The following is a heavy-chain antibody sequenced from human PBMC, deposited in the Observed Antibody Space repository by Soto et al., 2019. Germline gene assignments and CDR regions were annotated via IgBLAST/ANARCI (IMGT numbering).Heavy chain of an antibody. CDR1: GGSFSGYY. J-gene: IGHJ3*02. Sequence: QVQLQQWGAGLLKPSETLSLTCAVYGGSFSGYYWSWIRQPPGKGLEWIGEINQSGSTNYNPSLRIRVTISVDTYKNQFSLKLSSVTAADTAVYYCARGSGYDYIWGSYRQKGAAFDIWGQATMVTVSS. V-gene: IGHV4-34*01. CDR3: ARGSGYDYIWGSYRQKGAAFDI. CDR2: INQSGST. D-gene: IGHD3-16*02.